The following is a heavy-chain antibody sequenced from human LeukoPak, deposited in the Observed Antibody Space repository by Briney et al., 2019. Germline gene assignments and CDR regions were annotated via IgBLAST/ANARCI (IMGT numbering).Heavy chain of an antibody. D-gene: IGHD6-6*01. V-gene: IGHV3-7*03. CDR2: INSDGSEG. Sequence: GGSLRLSCAASGVTLSSYAMSWARQAPGKGLEWVASINSDGSEGYYADVVKGRFTISRDNAKNSLYLQINSLRAEDTAVYYCARSPYSSSSSVWGQGTMVTVSS. CDR1: GVTLSSYA. J-gene: IGHJ3*01. CDR3: ARSPYSSSSSV.